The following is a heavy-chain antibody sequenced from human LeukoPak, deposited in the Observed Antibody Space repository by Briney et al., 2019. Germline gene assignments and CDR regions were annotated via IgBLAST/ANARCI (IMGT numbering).Heavy chain of an antibody. Sequence: SETLSLTCTVSRGSISSYYWSWIRQPPGKGLEWIGYIYYSGSTNYNPSLKSRVTISVDTSKNQFSLKLSSVTAADTAVYYCARRRYDYVWGSYRYNYFDYWGQGTLVTVSS. J-gene: IGHJ4*02. CDR1: RGSISSYY. CDR3: ARRRYDYVWGSYRYNYFDY. D-gene: IGHD3-16*02. V-gene: IGHV4-59*08. CDR2: IYYSGST.